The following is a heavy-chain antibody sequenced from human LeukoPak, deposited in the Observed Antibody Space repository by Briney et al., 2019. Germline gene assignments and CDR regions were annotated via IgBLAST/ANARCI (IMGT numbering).Heavy chain of an antibody. CDR1: GGSFSGYY. J-gene: IGHJ5*02. CDR3: ARGAGDYYDSSGYYYWWFDP. V-gene: IGHV4-34*01. Sequence: SETLSLTCAVYGGSFSGYYWSWIRQPPGKGLEWIGEINHSGSTNYNPSLKSRVTISVDTSKNQFSLKLSSMTAADTAVYYCARGAGDYYDSSGYYYWWFDPWGQGTLVTVSS. D-gene: IGHD3-22*01. CDR2: INHSGST.